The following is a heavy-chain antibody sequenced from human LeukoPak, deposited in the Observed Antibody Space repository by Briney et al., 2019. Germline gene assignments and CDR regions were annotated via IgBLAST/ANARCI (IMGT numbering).Heavy chain of an antibody. CDR1: GGSISSSSYY. CDR2: IYYSGST. V-gene: IGHV4-39*02. Sequence: SETLSHTCTVSGGSISSSSYYWGWIRQPPGKGLEWIGSIYYSGSTYYNPSLKSRVTISVDTSKNQFSLKLSSVTAADTAVYYCVREILYCSGGSCYRGPFDNWGQGTLVTVSA. J-gene: IGHJ4*02. CDR3: VREILYCSGGSCYRGPFDN. D-gene: IGHD2-15*01.